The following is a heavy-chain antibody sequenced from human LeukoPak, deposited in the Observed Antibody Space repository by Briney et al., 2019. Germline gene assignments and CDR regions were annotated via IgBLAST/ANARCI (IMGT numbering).Heavy chain of an antibody. J-gene: IGHJ6*04. CDR1: GFNSGDYS. V-gene: IGHV3-49*03. CDR2: IRREGYGGTT. Sequence: GRSLRLSCTASGFNSGDYSLSWFRQAPGVGLEWVAFIRREGYGGTTEYAASVKGRFTISRDDSKSIAYLQMNSLKTEDTGVYYCTRDHDFWRGPLDVWGKGTTVTVSS. D-gene: IGHD3-3*01. CDR3: TRDHDFWRGPLDV.